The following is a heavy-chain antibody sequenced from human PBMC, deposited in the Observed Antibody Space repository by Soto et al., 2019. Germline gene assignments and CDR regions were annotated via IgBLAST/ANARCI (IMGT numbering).Heavy chain of an antibody. CDR1: GGSISSYY. J-gene: IGHJ3*02. V-gene: IGHV4-59*01. CDR3: ARSLSTVVTLWQNDAFDI. Sequence: QVQLQESGPGLVKPSETLSLTCTVSGGSISSYYWSWIRQPPGKGLEWIGYIYYSGSTNYNPSLTSRVPISVDTSKNQFSLKLSSVTAADTAVYYCARSLSTVVTLWQNDAFDIWGQGTMVTVSS. D-gene: IGHD2-21*02. CDR2: IYYSGST.